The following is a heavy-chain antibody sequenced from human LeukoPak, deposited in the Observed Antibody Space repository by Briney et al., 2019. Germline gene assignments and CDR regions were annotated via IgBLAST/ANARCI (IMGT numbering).Heavy chain of an antibody. V-gene: IGHV1-8*01. CDR2: MNPNSGNT. Sequence: ASVKVSCKASGYTFTSYDINWVRQATGQGLDGMGWMNPNSGNTGYAQKFQSRVTMTRNTSISTAYMELSSLRSEDTAVYYCGRGTRSGDYWGQGTMVTVSS. D-gene: IGHD1-26*01. J-gene: IGHJ4*02. CDR3: GRGTRSGDY. CDR1: GYTFTSYD.